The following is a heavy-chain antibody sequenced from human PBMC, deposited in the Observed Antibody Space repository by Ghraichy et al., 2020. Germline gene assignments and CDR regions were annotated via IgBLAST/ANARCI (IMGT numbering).Heavy chain of an antibody. D-gene: IGHD1-26*01. Sequence: GGSLRLSCAASGFTVSSSYMSWVRQAPGKGLEWVSVIYSGGSTYYADSVKGRFTISRDNSKNTLYLQMNSLRADDTAMYYCATLVGAVQPFDNWGQGTLVTVSS. J-gene: IGHJ4*02. CDR3: ATLVGAVQPFDN. CDR2: IYSGGST. V-gene: IGHV3-53*01. CDR1: GFTVSSSY.